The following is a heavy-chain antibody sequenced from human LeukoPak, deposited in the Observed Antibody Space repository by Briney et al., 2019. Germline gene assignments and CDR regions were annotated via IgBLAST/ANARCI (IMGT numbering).Heavy chain of an antibody. Sequence: SQTLSLTCTVSGGSISSGSYYWSWIRQPAGKGLEWIGRIYTSGSTNYNPSLKSRVTISVDTSKNQFPLKLSSVTAADTAVYYCARDALQGYSYGYFDYWGQGTLVTVSS. CDR2: IYTSGST. V-gene: IGHV4-61*02. J-gene: IGHJ4*02. CDR3: ARDALQGYSYGYFDY. CDR1: GGSISSGSYY. D-gene: IGHD5-18*01.